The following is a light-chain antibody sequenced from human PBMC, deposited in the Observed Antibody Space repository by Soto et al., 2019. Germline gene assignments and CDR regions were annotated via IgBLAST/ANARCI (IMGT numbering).Light chain of an antibody. CDR1: QSVTSN. V-gene: IGKV3-15*01. CDR3: QQYNNWSYT. Sequence: EIVMTQSPATLSVSPGERATLSCRASQSVTSNLAWYQQKPGQAPRLLIYGASTRATGVPGRFSGSGSGTEFTLTISSLQSEDFAVYYCQQYNNWSYTFGLGTKLEIK. CDR2: GAS. J-gene: IGKJ2*01.